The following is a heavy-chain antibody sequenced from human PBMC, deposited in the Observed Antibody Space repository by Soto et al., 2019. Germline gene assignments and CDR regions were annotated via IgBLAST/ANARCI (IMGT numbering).Heavy chain of an antibody. Sequence: QVQLVESGGGLVKPGGSLRLSFAASGIIFSDYMSWVRQAPGKGLEWLSYISGSGRNIYSADSVKDRFTISRDNATNSLHLQMNNLRAEDTAVYYCARLPFPWGWFDPWGQGTLVTVSS. CDR1: GIIFSDY. CDR2: ISGSGRNI. CDR3: ARLPFPWGWFDP. J-gene: IGHJ5*02. V-gene: IGHV3-11*01. D-gene: IGHD3-16*01.